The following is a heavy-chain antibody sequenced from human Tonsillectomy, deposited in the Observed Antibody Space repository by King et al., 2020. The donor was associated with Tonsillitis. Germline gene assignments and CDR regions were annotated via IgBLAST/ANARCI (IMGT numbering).Heavy chain of an antibody. CDR1: GGTFSSYG. CDR3: AKFGSGWYHYYYMDV. CDR2: IIPIFRKS. V-gene: IGHV1-69*06. D-gene: IGHD6-19*01. J-gene: IGHJ6*03. Sequence: QRVQAGEEGKKSGASGKVSGKAAGGTFSSYGISWVRQAPGQGPEWMGGIIPIFRKSSYAQKFQGRVTITADTSTSTVYMELSSLRSEDTAVYFCAKFGSGWYHYYYMDVWGNGTTVIVS.